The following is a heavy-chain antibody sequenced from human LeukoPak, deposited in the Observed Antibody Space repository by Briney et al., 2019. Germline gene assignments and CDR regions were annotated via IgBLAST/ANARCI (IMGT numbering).Heavy chain of an antibody. CDR3: KTSPVSRIDH. Sequence: SGGSLRLSCSASGLTFSSYGMHWVRQAPGKGLEYLAGITSNGGSTYYADSVKGRFTISRDNSKNTLYLQMSSLRTDDTAVYYCKTSPVSRIDHWGQGTLVTVSS. V-gene: IGHV3-64D*09. J-gene: IGHJ4*02. CDR2: ITSNGGST. CDR1: GLTFSSYG. D-gene: IGHD2-2*01.